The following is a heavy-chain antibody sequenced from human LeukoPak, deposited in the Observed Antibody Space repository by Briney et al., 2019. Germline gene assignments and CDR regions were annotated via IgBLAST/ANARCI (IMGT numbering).Heavy chain of an antibody. CDR1: GFTFSSYA. J-gene: IGHJ6*02. CDR3: ANNRAWSYRIERGSYYGMDV. V-gene: IGHV3-23*01. Sequence: PGGSLRLSCAASGFTFSSYAMSWVRQAPGKGLEWVSAISGSGGSTYYADSVKGRFTISRDNSKNTLYLQMNSLRAEDTAVYYCANNRAWSYRIERGSYYGMDVWGQGTTVTVSS. D-gene: IGHD2-15*01. CDR2: ISGSGGST.